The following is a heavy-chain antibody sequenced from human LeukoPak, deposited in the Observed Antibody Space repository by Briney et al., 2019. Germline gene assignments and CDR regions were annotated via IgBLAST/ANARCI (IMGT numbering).Heavy chain of an antibody. CDR3: AGSITMVRGYYYGMDV. J-gene: IGHJ6*02. D-gene: IGHD3-10*01. CDR1: GFTFSSYS. Sequence: GGSLRLSCAASGFTFSSYSMNWVRQAPGKGLEWVSYISSSSSTIYYADSVKGRFTISRDNAKNSLYLQMNSLRAEDTAVYYCAGSITMVRGYYYGMDVWGQGTTVTVSS. V-gene: IGHV3-48*01. CDR2: ISSSSSTI.